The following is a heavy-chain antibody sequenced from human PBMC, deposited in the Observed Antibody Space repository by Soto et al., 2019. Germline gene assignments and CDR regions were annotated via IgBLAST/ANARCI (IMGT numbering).Heavy chain of an antibody. D-gene: IGHD2-21*01. CDR1: GAALNSGNYY. J-gene: IGHJ5*02. CDR2: IYVTGAV. Sequence: SETLSLTCSVSGAALNSGNYYWSWILQVPGKGLEWIGHIYVTGAVDYNPSLRDRITISQDTSERQFSLNLRLVTAADTAVYYCARLRIATNNYKWFDPWGRGTLVTVS. CDR3: ARLRIATNNYKWFDP. V-gene: IGHV4-31*03.